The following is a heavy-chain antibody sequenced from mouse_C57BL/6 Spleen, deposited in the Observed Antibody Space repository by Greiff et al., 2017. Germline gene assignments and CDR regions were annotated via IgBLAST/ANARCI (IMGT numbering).Heavy chain of an antibody. CDR3: AREGGSSSVDY. Sequence: EVQVVESGGGLVKPGGSLKLSCAASGFTFSSYAMSWVRQTPEKRLEWVATISDGGSYTYYPDNVKGRFTISRDNAKNNLYLQMSHLKSEDTTMYYCAREGGSSSVDYWGQGTTLTVSS. J-gene: IGHJ2*01. CDR2: ISDGGSYT. V-gene: IGHV5-4*01. D-gene: IGHD1-1*01. CDR1: GFTFSSYA.